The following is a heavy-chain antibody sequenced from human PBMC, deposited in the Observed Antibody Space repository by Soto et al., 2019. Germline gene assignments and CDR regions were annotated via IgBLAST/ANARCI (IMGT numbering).Heavy chain of an antibody. CDR3: LVDSSSWPDRYYYYYGMDV. CDR2: IKSKTDGGTT. J-gene: IGHJ6*02. CDR1: GFTFSNAW. V-gene: IGHV3-15*07. Sequence: PGGSLRLSCAASGFTFSNAWMNWVRQAPGKGLEWVGRIKSKTDGGTTDHAAPVKGRFTISRDDSKNTLYLQMNSLKTEDTAVYYCLVDSSSWPDRYYYYYGMDVWGQGTTVTVSS. D-gene: IGHD6-13*01.